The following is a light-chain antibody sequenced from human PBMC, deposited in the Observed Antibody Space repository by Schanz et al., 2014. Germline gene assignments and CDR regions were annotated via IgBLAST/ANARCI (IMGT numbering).Light chain of an antibody. J-gene: IGLJ2*01. Sequence: QSALTQPASVSGSPGQSITISCAGTSTDVGAYDYVSWYQQHPGKAPKLMIFDVSNWPSGVSNRFSGSKSGNTASLTISGXQAEDEADYYCSSYTTTTTLVFGGGTRLAVL. CDR3: SSYTTTTTLV. CDR2: DVS. CDR1: STDVGAYDY. V-gene: IGLV2-14*03.